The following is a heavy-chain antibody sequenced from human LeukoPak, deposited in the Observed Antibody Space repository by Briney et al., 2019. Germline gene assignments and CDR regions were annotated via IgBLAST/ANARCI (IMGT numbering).Heavy chain of an antibody. CDR2: IRNDGKTQ. Sequence: GGSLRLSCAASGFTFKSYGLHWVRRAPGKGLEWVAFIRNDGKTQYYAYSVKGRFTISRDNSRNTMFLQMNSLRPEDTAVYYCARLCATSWGFFDPWGRGTLVTVSS. V-gene: IGHV3-30*02. D-gene: IGHD2-2*01. CDR3: ARLCATSWGFFDP. J-gene: IGHJ2*01. CDR1: GFTFKSYG.